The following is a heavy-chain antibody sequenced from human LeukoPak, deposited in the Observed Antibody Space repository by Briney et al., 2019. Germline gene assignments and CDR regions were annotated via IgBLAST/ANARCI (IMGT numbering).Heavy chain of an antibody. J-gene: IGHJ6*02. V-gene: IGHV3-23*01. CDR1: GFTFISYA. D-gene: IGHD3-9*01. Sequence: GGSLRLTCAASGFTFISYALSWVRQAPGKGLEWVSVVSGSGSSTYYADSVKGRFTISRDNSKNTLYLQMNSLRAEDTAVYFCAKAQRTIREYFYDGMDVWGRGPTVTVSS. CDR2: VSGSGSST. CDR3: AKAQRTIREYFYDGMDV.